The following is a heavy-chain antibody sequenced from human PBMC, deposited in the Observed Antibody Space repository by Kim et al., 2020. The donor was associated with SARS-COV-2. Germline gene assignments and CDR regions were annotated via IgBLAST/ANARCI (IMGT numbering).Heavy chain of an antibody. CDR1: GFTFSCYG. J-gene: IGHJ5*02. V-gene: IGHV3-33*05. D-gene: IGHD6-6*01. Sequence: GGSLRLSCSASGFTFSCYGMHWVRQAPGKGLEWVAHVQYDGTNKYYADSVKGRFTISRDNSKNTLYLQMNSLRGEDTAVYYCARDWIAGRRGCFDPWGQGTLVTVSS. CDR2: VQYDGTNK. CDR3: ARDWIAGRRGCFDP.